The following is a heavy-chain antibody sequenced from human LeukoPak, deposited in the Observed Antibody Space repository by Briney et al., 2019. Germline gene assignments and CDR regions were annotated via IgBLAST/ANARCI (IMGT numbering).Heavy chain of an antibody. D-gene: IGHD4-17*01. J-gene: IGHJ3*02. CDR2: ISYDGSNK. V-gene: IGHV3-30*18. Sequence: SGGSLRLSCAASGFTFSSYGMHWVRQAPGKGLEWVAVISYDGSNKYYADSVKGRFTISRDNSKNTLYLQMNSLRAEDTAVYYCAKDADYGDYHDAFDIWGQGTMVTVSS. CDR1: GFTFSSYG. CDR3: AKDADYGDYHDAFDI.